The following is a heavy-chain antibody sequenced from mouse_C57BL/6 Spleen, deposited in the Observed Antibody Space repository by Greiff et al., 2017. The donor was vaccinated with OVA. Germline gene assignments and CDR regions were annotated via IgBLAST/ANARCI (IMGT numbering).Heavy chain of an antibody. CDR2: INPNNGGT. Sequence: VQLQQSGPELVKPGASVKISCKASGYTFTDYYMNWVKQSHGKSLEWIGDINPNNGGTSYNQKFKGKATLTVDKSSSTAYMELRSLTSEDSAVYYCARGGPYYYGSSYGYWGQGTTLTVSS. CDR3: ARGGPYYYGSSYGY. V-gene: IGHV1-26*01. J-gene: IGHJ2*01. D-gene: IGHD1-1*01. CDR1: GYTFTDYY.